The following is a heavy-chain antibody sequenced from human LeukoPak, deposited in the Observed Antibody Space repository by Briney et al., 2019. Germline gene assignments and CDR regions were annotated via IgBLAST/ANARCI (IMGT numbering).Heavy chain of an antibody. CDR1: GYTFTVYY. V-gene: IGHV1-2*02. D-gene: IGHD6-13*01. J-gene: IGHJ4*02. Sequence: ASVNLSCRASGYTFTVYYMHWVRQAPGQGLEWMGWINPNSGGTNYAQKFQGRVTMTRDTSISTAYMELSRLISDDTAVYYCARASVAAAGDFDYWGQGTLVTVSS. CDR3: ARASVAAAGDFDY. CDR2: INPNSGGT.